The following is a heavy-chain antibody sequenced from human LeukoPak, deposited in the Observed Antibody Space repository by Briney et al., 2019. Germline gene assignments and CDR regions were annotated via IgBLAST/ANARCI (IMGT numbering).Heavy chain of an antibody. CDR1: GFTFSSYG. V-gene: IGHV3-48*01. CDR2: IAISSSTI. Sequence: PGGSLRLSCAASGFTFSSYGFNWVRQAPGRGLEWVSYIAISSSTIYYADSVRGRFTISRDNAQKSLYLQMNRLRAEDTAVYYCARDPDYWGQGTLVTVSS. CDR3: ARDPDY. J-gene: IGHJ4*02.